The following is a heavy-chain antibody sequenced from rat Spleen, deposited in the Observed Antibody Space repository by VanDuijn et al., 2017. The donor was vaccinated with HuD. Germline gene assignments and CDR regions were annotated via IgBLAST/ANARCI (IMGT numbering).Heavy chain of an antibody. J-gene: IGHJ3*01. CDR2: ISSDGGRT. D-gene: IGHD1-10*01. Sequence: EVQLVESDGGLVQPGRSLKLSCAASGFTFSDYYMAWVRQAPAKGLEWVATISSDGGRTYYSDSVKGRFTISRNIAENTVYLQMNSLRSEDTATYYCAKEDFGTTFAHWGQGTLVTVSS. V-gene: IGHV5-20*01. CDR3: AKEDFGTTFAH. CDR1: GFTFSDYY.